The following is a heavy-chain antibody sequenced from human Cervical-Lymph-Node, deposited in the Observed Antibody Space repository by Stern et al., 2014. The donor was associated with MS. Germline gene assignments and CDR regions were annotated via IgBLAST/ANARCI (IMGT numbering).Heavy chain of an antibody. J-gene: IGHJ6*02. CDR3: ARAIGFCSGGNCEPYYYYGIDV. D-gene: IGHD2-15*01. CDR1: GFMFDDYA. Sequence: EVQLVESGGDLVQPGRSLRLSCAASGFMFDDYAMYWVRQAPGKGLEWVSGISWSSGKIGYADSVKGRFTISRDNVKNSLFLQMNSLRSEDTASYYCARAIGFCSGGNCEPYYYYGIDVWGQGTRVTVSS. CDR2: ISWSSGKI. V-gene: IGHV3-9*01.